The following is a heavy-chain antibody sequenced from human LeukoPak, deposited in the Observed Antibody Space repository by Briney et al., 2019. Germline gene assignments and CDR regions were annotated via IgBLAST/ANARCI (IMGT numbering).Heavy chain of an antibody. CDR1: GGSISSGDYS. CDR2: IYHSGST. V-gene: IGHV4-30-2*01. Sequence: SETLSLTCAVSGGSISSGDYSWSWIRQPPGKGLEWIGYIYHSGSTYYNPSLKSRVTISVDRSKNQFSLKLSSVTAADTAVYYCARGGDGYNDFDYRGQGTLVTVSS. CDR3: ARGGDGYNDFDY. J-gene: IGHJ4*02. D-gene: IGHD5-24*01.